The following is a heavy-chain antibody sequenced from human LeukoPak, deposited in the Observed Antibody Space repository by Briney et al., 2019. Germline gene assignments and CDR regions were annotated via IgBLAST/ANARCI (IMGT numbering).Heavy chain of an antibody. CDR3: AKGWFGETLHGPHDY. CDR1: EFTFSTYA. CDR2: ISASGSLT. Sequence: GGSLRLPCAASEFTFSTYAMSWVRQAPGKGLEWVSSISASGSLTYYADSVKGRFTISRDNAKNILFLQMNSLTVEDTAVYYWAKGWFGETLHGPHDYWGQGTLVTVSS. J-gene: IGHJ4*02. D-gene: IGHD3-10*01. V-gene: IGHV3-23*01.